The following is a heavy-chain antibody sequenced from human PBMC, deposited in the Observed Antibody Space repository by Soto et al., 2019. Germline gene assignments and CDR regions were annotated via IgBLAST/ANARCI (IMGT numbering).Heavy chain of an antibody. D-gene: IGHD2-2*02. V-gene: IGHV1-69*13. J-gene: IGHJ6*02. CDR2: IIPIFGTP. Sequence: SVKVSCKASGGTFSMYAISCVVQAPLQWRDGMGGIIPIFGTPNYAQKFRGRVTITADESTTTAYMDLSSLRSEDTAVYYCARGARDCSSTSCYTPQGYYRYDMDVWGQGTTVTVSS. CDR1: GGTFSMYA. CDR3: ARGARDCSSTSCYTPQGYYRYDMDV.